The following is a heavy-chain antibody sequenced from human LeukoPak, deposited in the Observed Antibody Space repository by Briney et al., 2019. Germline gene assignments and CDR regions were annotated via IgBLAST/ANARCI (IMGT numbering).Heavy chain of an antibody. Sequence: SETLSLTCAVYGGSFSGYYWSWIRQPPGKGLEWIGEINHSGSTNYNPSLKSRVTISVDTSKNQFSLKLSSVTAADTAVYYCARGPPYYMDVWGKGTTVTVSS. J-gene: IGHJ6*03. CDR1: GGSFSGYY. CDR3: ARGPPYYMDV. V-gene: IGHV4-34*01. CDR2: INHSGST.